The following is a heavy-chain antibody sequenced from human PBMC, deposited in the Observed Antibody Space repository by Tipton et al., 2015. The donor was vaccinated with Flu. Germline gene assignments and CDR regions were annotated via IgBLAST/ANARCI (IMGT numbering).Heavy chain of an antibody. Sequence: SLRLSCAASGFTFDDYAMHWVRQAPGKGLEWVAVIWYDGSNKYYADSVKGRFTISRDNSKNTLYLQMNSLRAEDTAVYYCAKDRVGYYGSGVDYWGQGTLVTVSS. D-gene: IGHD3-10*01. V-gene: IGHV3-33*06. CDR1: GFTFDDYA. J-gene: IGHJ4*02. CDR2: IWYDGSNK. CDR3: AKDRVGYYGSGVDY.